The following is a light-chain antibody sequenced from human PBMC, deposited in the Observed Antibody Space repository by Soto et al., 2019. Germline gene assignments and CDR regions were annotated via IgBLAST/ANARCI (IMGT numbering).Light chain of an antibody. V-gene: IGKV1-39*01. CDR1: QSISNY. CDR3: QQSYGTPLT. J-gene: IGKJ4*01. Sequence: DLQMTQSPSSLSASVGDRVTITCRASQSISNYLNWYQQKPGKAPKVLIYAASSLQSGVPSRFSGSGSGTDFSLTISSLQPEDFATYYCQQSYGTPLTFGGGTKVEIK. CDR2: AAS.